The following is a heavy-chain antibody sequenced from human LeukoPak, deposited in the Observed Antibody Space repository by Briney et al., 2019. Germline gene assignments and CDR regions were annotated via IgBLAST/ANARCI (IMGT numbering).Heavy chain of an antibody. CDR3: ARHLPRYCSGGSCYSYYYGMDV. V-gene: IGHV4-59*08. Sequence: SETLSLACTVSGGSISSYYWSWIRQPPGKGLEWIGYIYYSGSTNYNPSLKSRVTISVDTSKNQFSLKLSSVTAADTAVYYCARHLPRYCSGGSCYSYYYGMDVWGQGTTVTVSS. CDR2: IYYSGST. CDR1: GGSISSYY. D-gene: IGHD2-15*01. J-gene: IGHJ6*02.